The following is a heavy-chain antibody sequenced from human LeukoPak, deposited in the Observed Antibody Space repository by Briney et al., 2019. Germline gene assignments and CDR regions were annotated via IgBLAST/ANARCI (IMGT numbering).Heavy chain of an antibody. Sequence: GGSLRLSCAASGFTFSSYAMSWVRQAPGKGLEWVSAISGSGGSTYYADSVKGRFTISRDNAKNSLYLQMNSLRAEDTAVYYCARVKEASAFDIWGQGTMVTVSS. D-gene: IGHD5-12*01. CDR3: ARVKEASAFDI. CDR2: ISGSGGST. V-gene: IGHV3-23*01. CDR1: GFTFSSYA. J-gene: IGHJ3*02.